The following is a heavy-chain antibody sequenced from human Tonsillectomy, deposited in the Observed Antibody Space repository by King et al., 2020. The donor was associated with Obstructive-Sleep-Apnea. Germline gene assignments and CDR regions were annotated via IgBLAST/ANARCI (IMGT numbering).Heavy chain of an antibody. Sequence: VQLQESGPGLVKPSETLSLTCTVSGGSISSYYWSWIRQPAGKGLEWLGRIYTSGSTNSNPSLKRRVTMSVDTSKNLFSLKLSSVTAADTAVYYCARAGYSGYDYVNYFDYWGQGTLVTVSS. CDR2: IYTSGST. J-gene: IGHJ4*02. CDR1: GGSISSYY. D-gene: IGHD5-12*01. CDR3: ARAGYSGYDYVNYFDY. V-gene: IGHV4-4*07.